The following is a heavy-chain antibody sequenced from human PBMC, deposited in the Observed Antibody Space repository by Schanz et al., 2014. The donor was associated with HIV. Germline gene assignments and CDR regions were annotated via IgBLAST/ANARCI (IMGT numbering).Heavy chain of an antibody. J-gene: IGHJ4*02. D-gene: IGHD1-20*01. Sequence: EVQLLESGGGLVQPGGFLRLSCAASRFTFSRYGMSWVRQTPDKGLEWVSSISGNGDSAYYADSVRGRFTISRDNSLHMLYLEMKSLRAEDTAVYYCAKDPCILPRTYFDSWGQGTPVTVSP. CDR2: ISGNGDSA. V-gene: IGHV3-23*01. CDR3: AKDPCILPRTYFDS. CDR1: RFTFSRYG.